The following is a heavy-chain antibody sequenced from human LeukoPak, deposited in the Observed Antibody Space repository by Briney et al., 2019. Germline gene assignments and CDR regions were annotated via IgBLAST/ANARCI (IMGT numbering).Heavy chain of an antibody. D-gene: IGHD4-23*01. CDR2: IKTDGTIT. CDR3: IRDRTVITLFDY. V-gene: IGHV3-74*01. J-gene: IGHJ4*02. CDR1: GFTFSNYW. Sequence: TGGSLRLSCAASGFTFSNYWMHWVRQAPGEGLVWVSRIKTDGTITGYADAVKGRFTISRDNAKNTVYLQMNNLRTEDTAVYYCIRDRTVITLFDYWGQGSLVTVSS.